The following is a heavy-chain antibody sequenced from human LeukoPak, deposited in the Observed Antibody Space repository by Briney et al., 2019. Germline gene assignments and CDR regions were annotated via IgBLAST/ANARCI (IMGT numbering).Heavy chain of an antibody. Sequence: SVKVSCKASGGTYSSYAISWVRQAPGQGLEWMGGIIPIFGTANYAQKFQGRVTITADESTSTAYMELSSLRSDDTAVYYCARRSQCNRSTCSKGGGFDIWGQGTLVTVSS. V-gene: IGHV1-69*13. CDR1: GGTYSSYA. D-gene: IGHD2/OR15-2a*01. CDR3: ARRSQCNRSTCSKGGGFDI. CDR2: IIPIFGTA. J-gene: IGHJ3*02.